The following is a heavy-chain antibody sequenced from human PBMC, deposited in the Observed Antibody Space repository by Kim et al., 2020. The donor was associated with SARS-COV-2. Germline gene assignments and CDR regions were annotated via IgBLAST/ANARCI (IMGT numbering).Heavy chain of an antibody. CDR1: GYSFTSYW. D-gene: IGHD1-1*01. V-gene: IGHV5-10-1*01. Sequence: GESLKISCKGSGYSFTSYWISWVRQMPGKGLEWMGRIDPSDSYSNYSPSFQGHVTISADKSITTAYLQWSSLKASDTAMYYCATLSGTTGHSHFDYWGLGTLVPFPS. CDR3: ATLSGTTGHSHFDY. CDR2: IDPSDSYS. J-gene: IGHJ4*02.